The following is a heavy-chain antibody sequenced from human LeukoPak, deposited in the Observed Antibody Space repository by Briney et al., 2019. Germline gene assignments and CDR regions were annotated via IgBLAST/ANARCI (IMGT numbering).Heavy chain of an antibody. Sequence: ASVKVSCKASGYTFTTYGISWVRQAPGQGLEWMGWISAYNGNTNYAQKFQGRVTMATDTSTSTAYMELRSLRSDDTAVYYCARDPTIAVAGPGYWGQGTLVTVSS. J-gene: IGHJ4*02. CDR1: GYTFTTYG. D-gene: IGHD6-19*01. CDR2: ISAYNGNT. CDR3: ARDPTIAVAGPGY. V-gene: IGHV1-18*01.